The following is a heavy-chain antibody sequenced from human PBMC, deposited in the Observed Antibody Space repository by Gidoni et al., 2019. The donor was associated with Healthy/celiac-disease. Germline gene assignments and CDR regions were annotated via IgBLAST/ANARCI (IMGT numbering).Heavy chain of an antibody. V-gene: IGHV3-23*01. CDR1: GFTFRSYA. D-gene: IGHD1-26*01. J-gene: IGHJ2*01. CDR2: ISGSGGST. CDR3: AKSANGIPGLGYFDL. Sequence: EVQLLESGGGLVQPGGSLSLSCAASGFTFRSYAMSWVRQAPGKGLEWVSAISGSGGSTYYADSVKGRFTISRDNSKNTLYLQMNSLRAEDTAVYYCAKSANGIPGLGYFDLWGRGTLVTVSS.